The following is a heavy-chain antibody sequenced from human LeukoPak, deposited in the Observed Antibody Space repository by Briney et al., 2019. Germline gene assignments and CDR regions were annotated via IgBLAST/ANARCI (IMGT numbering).Heavy chain of an antibody. Sequence: GGSLRLSCAASGFTFRSYGMHWVRQAPGKGLEWVVVIWYDGSKKYYADSVKGRFTISRDNSKNTLYLQMNSLRAEDTAAYYCAIGNRRLAAAFDIWGQGTMVTVSS. CDR3: AIGNRRLAAAFDI. CDR1: GFTFRSYG. J-gene: IGHJ3*02. D-gene: IGHD1-14*01. V-gene: IGHV3-33*01. CDR2: IWYDGSKK.